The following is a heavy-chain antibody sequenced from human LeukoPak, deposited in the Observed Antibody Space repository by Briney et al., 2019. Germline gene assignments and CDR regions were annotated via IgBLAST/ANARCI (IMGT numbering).Heavy chain of an antibody. CDR2: INHSGST. Sequence: SETLSLTCAVYGGSFSSYYWSWIRQPPGKGLEWIGEINHSGSTNYNPSLKSRVTISVDTCKNQFSLKLSSVTAADTAVYYCARGGITEDFDYWGQGTLVTVSS. CDR3: ARGGITEDFDY. J-gene: IGHJ4*02. V-gene: IGHV4-34*01. CDR1: GGSFSSYY.